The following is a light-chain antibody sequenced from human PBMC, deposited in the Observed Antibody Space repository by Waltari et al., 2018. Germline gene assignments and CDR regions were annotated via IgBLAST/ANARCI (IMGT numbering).Light chain of an antibody. J-gene: IGKJ1*01. CDR3: QHYVRLPVT. Sequence: EIVLTQSPGTLSLSPGERVTLSCSASQSVGRTLVWYQQKPGQAPRLLMYGASIRATGIPDRFSGSGSGTDFSLTISRLEPEDFAVYYCQHYVRLPVTFGQGTKVEIK. V-gene: IGKV3-20*01. CDR2: GAS. CDR1: QSVGRT.